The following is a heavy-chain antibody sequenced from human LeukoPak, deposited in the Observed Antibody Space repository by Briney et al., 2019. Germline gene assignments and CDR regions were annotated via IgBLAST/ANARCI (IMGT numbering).Heavy chain of an antibody. CDR1: GGTFSSYA. V-gene: IGHV1-69*04. D-gene: IGHD1-7*01. Sequence: ASVKVSCKASGGTFSSYAISWVRQAPGQGLEWMGRIIPILGIANYAQKFQGRVTITADKSTSTAYMELSSLRSEDTAVYYCARDGKNYVFDYWGQGTLVTVSS. CDR2: IIPILGIA. CDR3: ARDGKNYVFDY. J-gene: IGHJ4*02.